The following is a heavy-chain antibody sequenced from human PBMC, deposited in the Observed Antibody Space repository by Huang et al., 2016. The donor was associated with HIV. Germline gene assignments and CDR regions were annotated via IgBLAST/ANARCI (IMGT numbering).Heavy chain of an antibody. CDR2: FDPESGET. D-gene: IGHD3-9*01. Sequence: QVQLVQSRAEVKKPGASVKVSCKVSESTLTEVAIHWVRQPPGKGLEWMGGFDPESGETIDAQKFQGRVTMTEDTSTETAFMELSGLRPEDTAVYYCATGFDVFFDFWGQGTLVTVSS. CDR3: ATGFDVFFDF. V-gene: IGHV1-24*01. CDR1: ESTLTEVA. J-gene: IGHJ4*02.